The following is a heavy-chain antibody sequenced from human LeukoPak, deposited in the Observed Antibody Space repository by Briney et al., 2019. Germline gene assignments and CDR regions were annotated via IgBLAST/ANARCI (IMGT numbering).Heavy chain of an antibody. D-gene: IGHD3-10*01. J-gene: IGHJ4*02. CDR3: AVELYDSGDGDY. CDR2: MNPNSGNT. CDR1: GYTFTNYD. Sequence: ASVKVSCKASGYTFTNYDINWVRQATGQGLEWMGWMNPNSGNTGYGQKFQGRVTMTRGTSISTAYLELTSLRSEDTAVYYCAVELYDSGDGDYWGQGTLVTVSS. V-gene: IGHV1-8*01.